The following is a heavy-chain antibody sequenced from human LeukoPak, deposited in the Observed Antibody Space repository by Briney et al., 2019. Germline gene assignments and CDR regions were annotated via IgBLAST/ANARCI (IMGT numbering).Heavy chain of an antibody. CDR3: ARDRNDYVWGSYRVNAFDI. CDR1: GGTFSSYA. V-gene: IGHV1-69*05. Sequence: SVKVSCKASGGTFSSYAISWVRQAPGQGLEWMGGIIPIFGTANYAQKFQGRVTITRDTSASTAYMELSSLRSEDTAVYYCARDRNDYVWGSYRVNAFDIWGQGTMVTVSS. CDR2: IIPIFGTA. J-gene: IGHJ3*02. D-gene: IGHD3-16*02.